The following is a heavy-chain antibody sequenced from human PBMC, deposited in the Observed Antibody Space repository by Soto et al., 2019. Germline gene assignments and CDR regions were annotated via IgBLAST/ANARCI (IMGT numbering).Heavy chain of an antibody. CDR2: ISSSGNTI. J-gene: IGHJ5*02. CDR3: SRVLVGSWFDP. D-gene: IGHD2-15*01. CDR1: GFTFSDYY. V-gene: IGHV3-11*01. Sequence: GGSLRLSCAASGFTFSDYYMSWIRQAPGKGLEWVSYISSSGNTIYYADSVKGRFTISRDNAKNSLYLQMNSLRAEDTAVYYCSRVLVGSWFDPWGQGTLVTVSS.